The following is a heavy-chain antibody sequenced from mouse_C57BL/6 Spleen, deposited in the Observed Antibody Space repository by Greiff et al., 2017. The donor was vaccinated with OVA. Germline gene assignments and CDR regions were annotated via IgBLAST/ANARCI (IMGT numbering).Heavy chain of an antibody. CDR3: ATRSDWYFDV. V-gene: IGHV1-76*01. Sequence: VMLVESGAELVRPGASVKLSCKASGYTFTDYYINWVKQRPGQGLEWIARIYPGSGNTYYNEKFKGKATLTAEKSSSTAYMQLSSLTSEDSAVYFCATRSDWYFDVWGTGTTVTVSS. CDR1: GYTFTDYY. J-gene: IGHJ1*03. CDR2: IYPGSGNT.